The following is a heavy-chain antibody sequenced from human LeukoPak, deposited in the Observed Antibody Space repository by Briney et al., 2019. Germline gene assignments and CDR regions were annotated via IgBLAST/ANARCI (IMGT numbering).Heavy chain of an antibody. J-gene: IGHJ4*02. D-gene: IGHD7-27*01. V-gene: IGHV4-59*02. CDR1: GGSVSDYY. CDR3: ASRKLGNDY. Sequence: SETLSLTCTISGGSVSDYYWSWIRQSPGKGLEWIGYIYHIGSTSYSPSLKSRVTISADTSQNQFSLKLSSVTAADTAVYYCASRKLGNDYWGQGTLVTVSS. CDR2: IYHIGST.